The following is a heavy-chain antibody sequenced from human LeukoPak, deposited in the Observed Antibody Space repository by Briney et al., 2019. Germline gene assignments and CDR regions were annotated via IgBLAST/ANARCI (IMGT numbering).Heavy chain of an antibody. Sequence: GGSLRLSCAASGFTFSNAWRRWVRQAPGKGLEWVGRIKSKTGGGTTDYAAPVKGRFTISRDDSKNKLYLQMNSLKTEDTAVYYCSASPPGYRYGPTFDYWGQGTLVTVST. CDR3: SASPPGYRYGPTFDY. CDR1: GFTFSNAW. V-gene: IGHV3-15*01. CDR2: IKSKTGGGTT. J-gene: IGHJ4*02. D-gene: IGHD5-18*01.